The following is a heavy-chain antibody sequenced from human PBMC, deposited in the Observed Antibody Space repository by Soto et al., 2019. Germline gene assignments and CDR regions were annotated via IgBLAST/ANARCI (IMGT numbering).Heavy chain of an antibody. CDR3: ARGSTSCYGRCFDY. CDR1: GGSISSYY. D-gene: IGHD2-2*01. J-gene: IGHJ4*02. CDR2: ISYSGST. V-gene: IGHV4-59*01. Sequence: QVQLQESGPGLVKPSETLSLTCTVSGGSISSYYWSWIRQPPGKGLEWIGYISYSGSTNYNPSLKSRVTIAVDTSKNQFALNLSSVTAADTAVYYCARGSTSCYGRCFDYWGQGTLVTVSS.